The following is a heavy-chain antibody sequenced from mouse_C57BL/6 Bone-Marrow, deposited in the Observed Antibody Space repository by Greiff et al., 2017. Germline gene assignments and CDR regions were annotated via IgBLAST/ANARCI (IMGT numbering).Heavy chain of an antibody. V-gene: IGHV1-72*01. CDR2: IDPNSGGT. CDR3: AREGITTVVEYWYFDV. Sequence: QVQLKQSGAELVKPGASVKLSCKASGYTFTSYWMHWVKQRPGRGLEWIGRIDPNSGGTKYNEKFKSKATLTVDKPSSTAYMQLSSLTSEDSAVYYCAREGITTVVEYWYFDVWGTGTTVTVSS. J-gene: IGHJ1*03. CDR1: GYTFTSYW. D-gene: IGHD1-1*01.